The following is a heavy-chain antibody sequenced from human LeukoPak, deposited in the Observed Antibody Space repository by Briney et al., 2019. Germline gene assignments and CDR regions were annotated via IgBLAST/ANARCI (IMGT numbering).Heavy chain of an antibody. CDR2: ISSSGSTI. CDR3: ARLNMVRGVIIDY. V-gene: IGHV3-48*03. Sequence: GGSLRLSCAASGFTFSSYEMNWVRQAPGKGLEWVSYISSSGSTIYYADSVKGRFTIYRDNAKNSLYLQMNSLRAEDTAVYYCARLNMVRGVIIDYWRQGTLVTVSS. D-gene: IGHD3-10*01. CDR1: GFTFSSYE. J-gene: IGHJ4*02.